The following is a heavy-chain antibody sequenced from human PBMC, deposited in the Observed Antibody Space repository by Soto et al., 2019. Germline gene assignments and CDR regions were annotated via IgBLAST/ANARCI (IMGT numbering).Heavy chain of an antibody. CDR3: ARREQSDYYYMDV. CDR1: GFTFSSYA. CDR2: ISSNGVGT. D-gene: IGHD6-19*01. Sequence: EVQLVESGGGLVLPGGSLRLSCAAYGFTFSSYAMDWVRQAPGKVLEYVSGISSNGVGTYYANSVKDRFTISRDNSKITLYLQIGSLRAEDMAVYYCARREQSDYYYMDVWGKGTSVTVSS. V-gene: IGHV3-64*01. J-gene: IGHJ6*03.